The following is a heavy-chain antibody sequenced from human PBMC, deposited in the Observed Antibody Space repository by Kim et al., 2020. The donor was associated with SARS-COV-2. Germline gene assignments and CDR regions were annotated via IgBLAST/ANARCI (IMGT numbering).Heavy chain of an antibody. CDR3: AKGAESLLWFGELLGWYFDL. Sequence: GGSLRLSCAASGFTFSSYAMSWVRQAPGKGLEWVSAISGSGGSTYYADSVKGRFTISRDNSKNTLYLQMNSLRAEDTAVYYCAKGAESLLWFGELLGWYFDLWGRGTLVTVSS. V-gene: IGHV3-23*01. D-gene: IGHD3-10*01. CDR1: GFTFSSYA. J-gene: IGHJ2*01. CDR2: ISGSGGST.